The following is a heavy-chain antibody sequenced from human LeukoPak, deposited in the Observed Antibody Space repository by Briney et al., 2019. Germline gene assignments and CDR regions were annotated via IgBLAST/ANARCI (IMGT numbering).Heavy chain of an antibody. Sequence: GGSLRLSCAASGFTFSSYSMNWVRQAPGKGLEWVSYISSSSSTIYYADSVKGRFTISRDNAKNSLYLQMNSLRAEDTAVYYCARDFYCSSTSCYPVSVWGQGTTVTVSS. CDR2: ISSSSSTI. D-gene: IGHD2-2*01. CDR3: ARDFYCSSTSCYPVSV. V-gene: IGHV3-48*01. CDR1: GFTFSSYS. J-gene: IGHJ6*02.